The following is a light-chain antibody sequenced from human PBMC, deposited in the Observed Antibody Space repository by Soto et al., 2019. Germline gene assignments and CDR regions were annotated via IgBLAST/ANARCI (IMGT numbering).Light chain of an antibody. Sequence: SVLTRPPSVAGAPGQRVTISCTGSSSNIGAGYDVNWYQQLPGAAPKFLIYGNSNRPSGVPDRFSGSKSGTSASLAITGLQAEDEADYYCQSYDSRLSGYVFGTGTKVTVL. J-gene: IGLJ1*01. CDR3: QSYDSRLSGYV. CDR1: SSNIGAGYD. CDR2: GNS. V-gene: IGLV1-40*01.